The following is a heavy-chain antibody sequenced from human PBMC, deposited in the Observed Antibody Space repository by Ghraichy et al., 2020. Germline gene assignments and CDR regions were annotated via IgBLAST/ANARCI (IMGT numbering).Heavy chain of an antibody. CDR1: GFTSNSYW. D-gene: IGHD2-15*01. CDR2: IKLDGSEK. CDR3: TRDPGWSYGMRV. J-gene: IGHJ6*02. V-gene: IGHV3-7*01. Sequence: GGSLRLSCAASGFTSNSYWMNWVRQAPGKGLEWVANIKLDGSEKYYVDSVRGRFTISRDNANNSLYLQMSRLRAEDTAVYYCTRDPGWSYGMRVWGQVTTITVT.